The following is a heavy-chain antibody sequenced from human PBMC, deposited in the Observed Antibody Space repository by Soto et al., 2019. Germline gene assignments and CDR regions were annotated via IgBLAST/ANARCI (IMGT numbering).Heavy chain of an antibody. CDR2: IPNTENKK. V-gene: IGHV3-30-3*01. Sequence: GSLRLSCVASGFTFSSYGMHWVRQAPGKGLEWVAVIPNTENKKYYADSVKGRFTISRDNSQNMLFLQMDSLMSEDTAVYYCARTAGGRVRGALDIWGQGTMVTVSS. CDR1: GFTFSSYG. D-gene: IGHD6-13*01. CDR3: ARTAGGRVRGALDI. J-gene: IGHJ3*02.